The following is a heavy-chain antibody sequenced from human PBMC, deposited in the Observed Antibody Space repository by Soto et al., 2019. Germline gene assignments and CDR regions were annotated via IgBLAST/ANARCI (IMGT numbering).Heavy chain of an antibody. CDR3: ASPSVAVATKHYYYYGMDV. D-gene: IGHD5-12*01. CDR2: ISYDGSNK. J-gene: IGHJ6*02. Sequence: TGGSLRLSCAASGFTFSSYAMHWVRQAPGKGLEWVAVISYDGSNKYYADSVKGRFTISRDNSKNTLYLQMNSLRAEDTAVYYCASPSVAVATKHYYYYGMDVWGQGTTVTVSS. CDR1: GFTFSSYA. V-gene: IGHV3-30-3*01.